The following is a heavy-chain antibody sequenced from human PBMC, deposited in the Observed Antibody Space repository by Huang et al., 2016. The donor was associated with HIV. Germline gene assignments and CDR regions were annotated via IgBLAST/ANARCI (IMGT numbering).Heavy chain of an antibody. D-gene: IGHD6-13*01. CDR1: GGSISSSSYY. CDR3: AAHGRIVGIPAAPLRFDP. CDR2: INHSGPT. J-gene: IGHJ5*02. V-gene: IGHV4-39*01. Sequence: QLQLQESGPGLVKPSETLSLTCTVSGGSISSSSYYWGWIRQPPGKGLEWIGGINHSGPTYYNPSLKSRVTISGDTSRTQFSLKLSSVTAADTAVYYCAAHGRIVGIPAAPLRFDPWGQGTLVTVSS.